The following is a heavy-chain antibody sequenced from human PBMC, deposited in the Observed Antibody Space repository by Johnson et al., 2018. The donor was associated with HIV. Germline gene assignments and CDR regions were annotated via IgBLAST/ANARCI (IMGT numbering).Heavy chain of an antibody. CDR2: IRYDGSNK. V-gene: IGHV3-30*02. Sequence: QVQLVESGGGVVQPGRSLTLSCAASQFTFSNYGMHWVRQAPGKGLEWVAFIRYDGSNKYYADSVKGRFTISRDNSKNTLYLQMNSLRAEDTAVYYCVKDLEGAISAFDIWGQGTMVTVSS. CDR1: QFTFSNYG. CDR3: VKDLEGAISAFDI. D-gene: IGHD3-16*01. J-gene: IGHJ3*02.